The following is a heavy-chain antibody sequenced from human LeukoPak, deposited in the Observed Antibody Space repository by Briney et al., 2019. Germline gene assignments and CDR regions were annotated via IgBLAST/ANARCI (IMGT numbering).Heavy chain of an antibody. V-gene: IGHV3-15*01. CDR2: IKSKTDGGTT. CDR3: TTKTGYYYYGAFDI. CDR1: GFTFSNAW. J-gene: IGHJ3*02. Sequence: GGSLRLSCAASGFTFSNAWMSWVRQAPGKGLEWVGRIKSKTDGGTTDYAAPVKGRFTISRDDSKNTLYLQMNSLKTEDTAVYYCTTKTGYYYYGAFDIWGQGTMVTVSS. D-gene: IGHD3-9*01.